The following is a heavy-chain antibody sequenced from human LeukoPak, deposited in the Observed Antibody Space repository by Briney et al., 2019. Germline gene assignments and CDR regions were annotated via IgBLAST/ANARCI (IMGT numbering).Heavy chain of an antibody. Sequence: GGSLRLSCAASGFTVSSSYMSWVRQAPGKGLEWVSVIYSGGSTYYADSVKGRFTISRDNSKNTLYLQMNSLRAEDTAVYYCARGDFGPDAFDIWGQGTMVTVSS. J-gene: IGHJ3*02. D-gene: IGHD3-16*01. CDR3: ARGDFGPDAFDI. CDR1: GFTVSSSY. CDR2: IYSGGST. V-gene: IGHV3-53*01.